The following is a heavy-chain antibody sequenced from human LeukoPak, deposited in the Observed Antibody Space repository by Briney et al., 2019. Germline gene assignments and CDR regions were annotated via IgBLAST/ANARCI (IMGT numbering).Heavy chain of an antibody. J-gene: IGHJ6*02. D-gene: IGHD3-10*01. CDR3: ARGISSAWYGMDV. CDR2: IYSGGST. Sequence: PGGSLRLSCAATGFNVSSNQMSWVRQAPGKGLEWVSVIYSGGSTQYADSVKGRFTISRHNSKNTLYFQMNSLRAEDTAVYYCARGISSAWYGMDVWGQGTTVTVS. CDR1: GFNVSSNQ. V-gene: IGHV3-53*04.